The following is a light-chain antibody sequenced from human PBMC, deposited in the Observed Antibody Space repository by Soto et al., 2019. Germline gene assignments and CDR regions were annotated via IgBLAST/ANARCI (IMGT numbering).Light chain of an antibody. CDR2: KAS. CDR3: QQYNNWPRT. J-gene: IGKJ1*01. CDR1: QSISSY. V-gene: IGKV1-5*03. Sequence: DIQMTQSPSSLSASVGDRVTITCRASQSISSYLNWYQQKPGKAPKLLSYKASSLESGVPSRFRGSGSGTEFTLTISSLQPDDFEVYYCQQYNNWPRTFGQGTKVDIK.